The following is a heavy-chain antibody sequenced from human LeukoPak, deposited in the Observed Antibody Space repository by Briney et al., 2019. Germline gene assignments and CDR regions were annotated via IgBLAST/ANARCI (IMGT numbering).Heavy chain of an antibody. CDR3: RAGATSPTWFDY. CDR2: IYTSGST. CDR1: GGSISSGSYY. Sequence: KPSETLSLTCTVPGGSISSGSYYWSWIRQPAGKGLEWIGRIYTSGSTNYNPSLKSRVTISVDTSKNQFSLKLSSVTAADTAVYYCRAGATSPTWFDYWGQGTLVTVSS. J-gene: IGHJ4*02. V-gene: IGHV4-61*02. D-gene: IGHD1-26*01.